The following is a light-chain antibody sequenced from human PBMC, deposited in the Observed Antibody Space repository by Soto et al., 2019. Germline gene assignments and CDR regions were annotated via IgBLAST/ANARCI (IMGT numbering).Light chain of an antibody. Sequence: PGERLTLSCRASQSVSSSYLTWYQQKPGQAPRLLIYGASTRATGIPARFSDSGSGTDFTLTISSLQPEHFAVYYCQQDYNLLTFGAATKVDIK. CDR1: QSVSSSY. V-gene: IGKV3D-7*01. J-gene: IGKJ4*01. CDR2: GAS. CDR3: QQDYNLLT.